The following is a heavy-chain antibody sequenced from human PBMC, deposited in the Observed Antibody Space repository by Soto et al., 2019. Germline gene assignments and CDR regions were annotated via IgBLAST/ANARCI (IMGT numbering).Heavy chain of an antibody. CDR2: ISTYNGNT. Sequence: VQLVQSGTELREPGASVKVSCKASGYSFTHFGIAWMRQVPGQGLAWMGWISTYNGNTKYAQKFQDRVTMTTDASSSTGYMELRSLRSDASASYYCAVYIRGLLDNWGQGTLLTVSS. CDR3: AVYIRGLLDN. CDR1: GYSFTHFG. D-gene: IGHD3-10*01. J-gene: IGHJ4*02. V-gene: IGHV1-18*01.